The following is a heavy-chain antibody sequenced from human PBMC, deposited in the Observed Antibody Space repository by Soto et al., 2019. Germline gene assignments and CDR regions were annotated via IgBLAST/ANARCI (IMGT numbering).Heavy chain of an antibody. V-gene: IGHV4-30-2*01. CDR2: IYHSGST. J-gene: IGHJ5*02. Sequence: TSETLSLTCAVSGGSISSGGYSWSWIRQPPGKGLEWIGYIYHSGSTYYNPSLKSRVTISVDRSKNQFSLKLSSVTAADTAIYFCARRSPINIAEDGFGFYWYDPWGQGTLVTVSS. D-gene: IGHD6-13*01. CDR1: GGSISSGGYS. CDR3: ARRSPINIAEDGFGFYWYDP.